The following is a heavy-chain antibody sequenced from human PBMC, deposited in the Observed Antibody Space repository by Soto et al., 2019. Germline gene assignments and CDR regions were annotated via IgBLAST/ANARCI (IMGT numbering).Heavy chain of an antibody. CDR2: IHYSGRT. V-gene: IGHV4-59*12. D-gene: IGHD1-26*01. Sequence: SETLSLTCNVSNGSISGFYWTWIRQPPGKILEWIGYIHYSGRTDYNPSLTSRATMSVDTSKNQFSLNLKSITAADTAVYYCVRVGVGIGNHFDSWGRGTLVTVSS. J-gene: IGHJ4*02. CDR3: VRVGVGIGNHFDS. CDR1: NGSISGFY.